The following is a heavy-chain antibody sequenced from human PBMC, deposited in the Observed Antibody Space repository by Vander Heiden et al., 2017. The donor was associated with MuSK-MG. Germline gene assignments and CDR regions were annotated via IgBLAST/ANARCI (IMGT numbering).Heavy chain of an antibody. J-gene: IGHJ4*02. D-gene: IGHD3-16*01. CDR3: ARGTYYDYVWGSSDY. CDR1: GHTISSYS. V-gene: IGHV3-21*01. CDR2: ISSSSSYI. Sequence: EVQLAESGGGLVKPGGSLRLACAASGHTISSYSMNWVRQAPGKGLEWVSSISSSSSYIYYADSVKGRFTISRDNAKNSLYLQMNSLRAEDTAVYYCARGTYYDYVWGSSDYWGQGTLVTVSS.